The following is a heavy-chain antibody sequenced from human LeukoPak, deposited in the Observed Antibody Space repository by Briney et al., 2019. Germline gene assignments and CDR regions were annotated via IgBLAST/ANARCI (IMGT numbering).Heavy chain of an antibody. CDR1: GYRFTSYD. V-gene: IGHV1-46*01. CDR3: ARDGPTAAPFDY. Sequence: ASVKVSCKASGYRFTSYDMHWVRQAPGQGLEWMGIINPSGGSTSYAQRFQGRVAMTRDTSTTTVYMELNSLTSEDTAVYFCARDGPTAAPFDYWGQGTLVTVSS. CDR2: INPSGGST. J-gene: IGHJ4*02. D-gene: IGHD2-2*01.